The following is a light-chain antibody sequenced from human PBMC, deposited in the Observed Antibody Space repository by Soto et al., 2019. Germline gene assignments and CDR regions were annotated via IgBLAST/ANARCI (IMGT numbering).Light chain of an antibody. CDR3: SSYTSHSTVV. CDR2: DVS. Sequence: QSALNQPASVSGSPGQSITISCTGTSSDVGSYGFVSWFQQRPGKAPKLLMYDVSTRPSGVSHRFSGSKSGNTASLTVYGSQAEDEADYFCSSYTSHSTVVCGGGTQLTVL. V-gene: IGLV2-14*03. J-gene: IGLJ2*01. CDR1: SSDVGSYGF.